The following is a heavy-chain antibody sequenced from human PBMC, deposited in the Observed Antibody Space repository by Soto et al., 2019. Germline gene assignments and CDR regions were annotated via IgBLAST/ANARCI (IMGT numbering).Heavy chain of an antibody. Sequence: ASVKFSFKVSGYTLTEVSMRWVRQAPGKGLEWMGGFDPEDGETIYAQKFQGRVTITRDTSASTAYMELSSPRSEDTAVYYCASREGSYYYYYYGMDVWGQGTTVTVSS. D-gene: IGHD1-26*01. CDR2: FDPEDGET. J-gene: IGHJ6*02. CDR1: GYTLTEVS. V-gene: IGHV1-24*01. CDR3: ASREGSYYYYYYGMDV.